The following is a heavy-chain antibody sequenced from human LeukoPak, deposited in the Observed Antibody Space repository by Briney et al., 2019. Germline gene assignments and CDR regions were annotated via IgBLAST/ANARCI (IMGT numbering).Heavy chain of an antibody. CDR3: ARGSSRVGATIDY. Sequence: GGSLRLSCAASGFTFSSYSMNWVRQAPGKGLEWVSSISSSSSYIYYADSVKGRFTISRDNAKNSLYLQMNSLRAEDTAVYCCARGSSRVGATIDYWGQGTLVTVSS. D-gene: IGHD1-26*01. J-gene: IGHJ4*02. CDR2: ISSSSSYI. V-gene: IGHV3-21*01. CDR1: GFTFSSYS.